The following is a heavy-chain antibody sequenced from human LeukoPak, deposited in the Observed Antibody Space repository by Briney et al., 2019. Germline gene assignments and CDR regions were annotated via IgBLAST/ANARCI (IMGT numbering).Heavy chain of an antibody. J-gene: IGHJ3*02. D-gene: IGHD3-10*01. Sequence: PGGSLRLSCSASGFTFDDYAMHWVRQAPGKGLEWVSGISWNSGSIGYADSVKGRFTISRDNAKNSLYLQMNSLRAEDMALYYCAKDMGFGESPRYAFDIWGQGTMVTVSS. CDR3: AKDMGFGESPRYAFDI. CDR1: GFTFDDYA. CDR2: ISWNSGSI. V-gene: IGHV3-9*03.